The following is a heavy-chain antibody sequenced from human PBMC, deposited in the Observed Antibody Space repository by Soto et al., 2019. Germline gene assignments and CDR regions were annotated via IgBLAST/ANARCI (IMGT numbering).Heavy chain of an antibody. CDR2: INHSGST. CDR1: GGSFSGYY. J-gene: IGHJ4*02. V-gene: IGHV4-34*01. Sequence: SETLSLTXAVYGGSFSGYYWSWIRQPPGKGLEWIGEINHSGSTNYNPSLKSRVTISVDTSKNQFSLKLSSVTAADTAVYYCSIAAAGKYDYWGQGTLVTVSS. D-gene: IGHD6-13*01. CDR3: SIAAAGKYDY.